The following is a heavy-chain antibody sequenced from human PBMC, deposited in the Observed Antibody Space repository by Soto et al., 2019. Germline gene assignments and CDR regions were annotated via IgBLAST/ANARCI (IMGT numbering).Heavy chain of an antibody. CDR1: GFTFSASA. D-gene: IGHD6-19*01. Sequence: EVQLVESGGGLVQPGGSLKLSCAASGFTFSASAVHWVRQASGKGLEWVGRIRSKVHSYATTYAASVKGRFTISRDDSKDTAYLQMNSLETEDTAVYYCTTPYSSDWYEKDYWGQGTLVTVSS. V-gene: IGHV3-73*01. CDR2: IRSKVHSYAT. CDR3: TTPYSSDWYEKDY. J-gene: IGHJ4*02.